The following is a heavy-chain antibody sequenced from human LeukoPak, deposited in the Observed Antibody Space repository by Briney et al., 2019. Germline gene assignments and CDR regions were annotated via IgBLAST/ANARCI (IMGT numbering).Heavy chain of an antibody. CDR2: ISSSSSTI. D-gene: IGHD3-3*01. V-gene: IGHV3-48*04. CDR1: GFTFSSYS. J-gene: IGHJ6*03. CDR3: ARDYDFWSGYYRGYYYYMDV. Sequence: GGSLRLSCAASGFTFSSYSMNWVRQAPGKGLEWASYISSSSSTIYYADSVKGRFTISRDNAKNSLYLQMNSLRAEDTAVYYCARDYDFWSGYYRGYYYYMDVWGKGTTVTVSS.